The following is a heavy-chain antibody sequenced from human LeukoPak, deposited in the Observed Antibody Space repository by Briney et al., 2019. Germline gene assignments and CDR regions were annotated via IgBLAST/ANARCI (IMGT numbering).Heavy chain of an antibody. J-gene: IGHJ5*02. CDR2: IYYSGST. CDR3: ARLKRSSAYYDPNWFDP. Sequence: SETLSLTCTVSGGSISSYYWNWIRQPPGKGLEWIGYIYYSGSTNYNPSLKSRVTISVDTSKNQFSLKLSSVTAADTAVYYCARLKRSSAYYDPNWFDPWGQGTLVTVSS. V-gene: IGHV4-59*08. D-gene: IGHD3-3*01. CDR1: GGSISSYY.